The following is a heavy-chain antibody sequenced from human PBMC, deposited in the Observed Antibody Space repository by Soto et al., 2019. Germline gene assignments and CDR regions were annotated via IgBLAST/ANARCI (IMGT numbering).Heavy chain of an antibody. Sequence: ASVKVSCKASGGTFSSYAISWVRQAPGQGLEWMGGIIPIFGTANYAQKFQGRVTITADKSTSTAYMELSSLRSEDTAVYYCARESVRDYYYYGMDVYGQGTTVTVSS. V-gene: IGHV1-69*06. CDR1: GGTFSSYA. D-gene: IGHD1-1*01. J-gene: IGHJ6*02. CDR3: ARESVRDYYYYGMDV. CDR2: IIPIFGTA.